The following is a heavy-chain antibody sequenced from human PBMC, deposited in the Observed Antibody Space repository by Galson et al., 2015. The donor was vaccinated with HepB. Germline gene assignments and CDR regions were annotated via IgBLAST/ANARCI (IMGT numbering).Heavy chain of an antibody. CDR3: ARAKDYGDPGGFDY. V-gene: IGHV3-66*01. CDR2: IYSGGNT. CDR1: GFTVSSNY. D-gene: IGHD4-17*01. J-gene: IGHJ4*02. Sequence: SLRLSCAASGFTVSSNYMTWVRQAPGKGLEWVSIIYSGGNTYYADSVKGRFTISRDNSKNTLYLQMNSLRAEDTAVYYCARAKDYGDPGGFDYWGQGTLVTVSS.